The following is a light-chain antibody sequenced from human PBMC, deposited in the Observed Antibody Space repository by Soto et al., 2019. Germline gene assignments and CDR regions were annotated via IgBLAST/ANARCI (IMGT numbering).Light chain of an antibody. Sequence: DIQMTQSPSTLSASAGDRVTITCRASQSISSWLAWYQQKPGKAPKLLIYKASSLESGVPSRFSGSGSGTEFTLTISSLQPDDFATYYCQQYNSYSTFGQGTKVDI. V-gene: IGKV1-5*03. J-gene: IGKJ1*01. CDR2: KAS. CDR1: QSISSW. CDR3: QQYNSYST.